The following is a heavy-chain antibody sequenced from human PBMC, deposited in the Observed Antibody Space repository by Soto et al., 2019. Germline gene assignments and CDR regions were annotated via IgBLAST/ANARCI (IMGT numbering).Heavy chain of an antibody. CDR3: ARVDDFWSGYYIGSWFYP. Sequence: QVQLQESGPGLVKPSQTLSLTCTVSGGSISSGDYYWSRIRQPPGKGLEWIGYIYYSGSTYYNPSLKSRATISVDTSKNQFSLKLSSVTAADTAVYYCARVDDFWSGYYIGSWFYPWGQGTLVTVSS. D-gene: IGHD3-3*01. J-gene: IGHJ5*02. CDR1: GGSISSGDYY. CDR2: IYYSGST. V-gene: IGHV4-30-4*01.